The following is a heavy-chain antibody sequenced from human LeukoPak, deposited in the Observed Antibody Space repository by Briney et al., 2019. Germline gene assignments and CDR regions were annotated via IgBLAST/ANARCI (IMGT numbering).Heavy chain of an antibody. D-gene: IGHD3-10*01. CDR1: GFTFSSYA. J-gene: IGHJ4*02. V-gene: IGHV3-30*04. CDR3: ARVKPPGSGGIDY. Sequence: GGSLRLSCAASGFTFSSYAMHWVRQAPGKGLEWVAVISYDGSNKYYADSVKGRFTISRDNSKNTLYLQMNSLRAEDTAVYYCARVKPPGSGGIDYWGQGTLVTVSS. CDR2: ISYDGSNK.